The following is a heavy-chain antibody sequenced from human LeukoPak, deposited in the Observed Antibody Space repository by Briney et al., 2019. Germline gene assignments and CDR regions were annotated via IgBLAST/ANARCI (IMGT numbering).Heavy chain of an antibody. J-gene: IGHJ4*02. D-gene: IGHD4-23*01. Sequence: GGSLRLSCAASGFTFSDNYMSWVRQAPGKGLEWVSLIYSAGSTYYADSVTGRFTISRDNSKNTLFLQMNSLRAEDTAVYYCARRGDGGRSFDYWGQGTLVTVSS. CDR1: GFTFSDNY. CDR3: ARRGDGGRSFDY. CDR2: IYSAGST. V-gene: IGHV3-53*01.